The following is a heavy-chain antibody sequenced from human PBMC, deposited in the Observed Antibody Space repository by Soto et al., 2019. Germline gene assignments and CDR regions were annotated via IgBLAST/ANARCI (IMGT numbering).Heavy chain of an antibody. CDR3: ARGVNRGRGYDYGRWYAY. V-gene: IGHV4-34*01. D-gene: IGHD5-12*01. CDR2: INHSGST. Sequence: PSETLSLTCAVYGGSFSGYYWSWIRQPPGKGLEWIGEINHSGSTNYNPSLKSRVTISVDTSKNQFSLKLSSVTAADTAVYYCARGVNRGRGYDYGRWYAYWGQGTLVTVSS. J-gene: IGHJ4*02. CDR1: GGSFSGYY.